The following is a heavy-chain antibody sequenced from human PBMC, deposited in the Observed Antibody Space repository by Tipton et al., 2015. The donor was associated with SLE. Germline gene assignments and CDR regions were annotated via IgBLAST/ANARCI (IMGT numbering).Heavy chain of an antibody. CDR2: ISGSGGRT. J-gene: IGHJ4*02. Sequence: SLRLSCAASGFSFSSSWMHWVRQAPGKGLEWVSGISGSGGRTWYADSVKGRFTISRDNSRNTLYLQMNSLRVEDTALYYCAKDLPGTMDYWGQGTLVTVSS. CDR1: GFSFSSSW. V-gene: IGHV3-23*01. CDR3: AKDLPGTMDY. D-gene: IGHD1-7*01.